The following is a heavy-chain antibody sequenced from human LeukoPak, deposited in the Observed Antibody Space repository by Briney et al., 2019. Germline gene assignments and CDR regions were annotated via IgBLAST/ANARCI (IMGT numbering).Heavy chain of an antibody. Sequence: ASVRVSCKASGYTLTSYDINWVQQAPGQGLEWMGWMNPSSGNTGYAQRFQGRVTMTRDTSISTAYMELSSLRSEDTAVYYCARVSETPAYYYTSGYYYLGYWGQGTLVTVPS. CDR2: MNPSSGNT. V-gene: IGHV1-8*01. D-gene: IGHD3-22*01. J-gene: IGHJ4*02. CDR3: ARVSETPAYYYTSGYYYLGY. CDR1: GYTLTSYD.